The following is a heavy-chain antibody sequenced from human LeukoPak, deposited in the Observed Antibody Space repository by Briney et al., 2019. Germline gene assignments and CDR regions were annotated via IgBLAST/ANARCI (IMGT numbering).Heavy chain of an antibody. CDR2: IIPIFGTA. V-gene: IGHV1-69*05. D-gene: IGHD3-9*01. Sequence: GASVKVSCKASVGTFSSYAISRVRQAPGQGLEWMGGIIPIFGTANYAQKFQGRVTITTDESTSTAYTELSSLRSEDTAVYFCARGAQLRYFDWLLFGWGQGTLVTVSS. J-gene: IGHJ4*02. CDR1: VGTFSSYA. CDR3: ARGAQLRYFDWLLFG.